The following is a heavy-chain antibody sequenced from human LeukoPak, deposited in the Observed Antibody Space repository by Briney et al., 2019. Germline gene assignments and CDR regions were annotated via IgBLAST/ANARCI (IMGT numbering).Heavy chain of an antibody. V-gene: IGHV4-59*08. D-gene: IGHD6-13*01. Sequence: PSETLSLTCAVSDDSFSSHYWTWIRQPPGKGLEWIGYIYYSGSTNYNPSLKSRVTISVDTSKNQFSLKLSSVTAADTAAYYCARLPLLAAAGRGPYYYYGMDVWGQGTTVTVSS. CDR1: DDSFSSHY. CDR2: IYYSGST. CDR3: ARLPLLAAAGRGPYYYYGMDV. J-gene: IGHJ6*02.